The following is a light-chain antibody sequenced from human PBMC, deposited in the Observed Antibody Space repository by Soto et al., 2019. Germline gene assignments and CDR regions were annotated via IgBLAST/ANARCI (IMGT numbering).Light chain of an antibody. J-gene: IGKJ1*01. V-gene: IGKV1-5*03. CDR1: QSSSW. CDR2: KAS. CDR3: QQYDSYLWT. Sequence: DIQMTQSPSTLSASVGDRVTITCRASQSSSWLAWYQQKPGKAPKLLIYKASSLTSGVPSRFSVSGSGTEFTITISSLQPYDFATYYCQQYDSYLWTFGQGTKVEIK.